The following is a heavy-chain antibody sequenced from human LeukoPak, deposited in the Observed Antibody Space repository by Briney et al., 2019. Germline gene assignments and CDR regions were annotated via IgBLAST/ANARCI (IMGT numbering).Heavy chain of an antibody. D-gene: IGHD1-1*01. V-gene: IGHV3-48*01. CDR3: ARGDNWDYYFYMDV. CDR1: GFTFSSYE. J-gene: IGHJ6*03. CDR2: ISSSSSTI. Sequence: GGSLRLSCAASGFTFSSYEMNWVRQAPGKGLEWVSYISSSSSTIYYADSVKGRFTISRDNAKNSLYLQMNSLRAEDTAVYYCARGDNWDYYFYMDVWGKGTTVTVSS.